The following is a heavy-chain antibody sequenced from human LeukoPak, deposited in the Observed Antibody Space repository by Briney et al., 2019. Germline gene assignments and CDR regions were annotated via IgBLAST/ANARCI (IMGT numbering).Heavy chain of an antibody. D-gene: IGHD3-10*01. J-gene: IGHJ4*02. CDR1: GGTFSSYA. Sequence: VASVKVSCKASGGTFSSYAISWVRQAPGQGLEWMGGINPIFGTANYAQKFQGRVTITADESTSTAYMELSSLRSEDTAVYYCARGSPRGAPFDYWGQGTLVTVSS. CDR2: INPIFGTA. CDR3: ARGSPRGAPFDY. V-gene: IGHV1-69*01.